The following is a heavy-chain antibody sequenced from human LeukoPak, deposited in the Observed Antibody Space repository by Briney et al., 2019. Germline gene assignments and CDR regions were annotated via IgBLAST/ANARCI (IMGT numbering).Heavy chain of an antibody. V-gene: IGHV4-34*01. Sequence: SETLSLTCAVYGGSFSGYYWSWIHQPPGKGLERIGEINHSGSTNYNPSLKSRVTISVDTSKNQFSLKLSSVTAADTAVYYCARGGGWRPLRYCSSTSCRTINWFDPWGQGTLVTVSS. CDR2: INHSGST. D-gene: IGHD2-2*01. CDR1: GGSFSGYY. CDR3: ARGGGWRPLRYCSSTSCRTINWFDP. J-gene: IGHJ5*02.